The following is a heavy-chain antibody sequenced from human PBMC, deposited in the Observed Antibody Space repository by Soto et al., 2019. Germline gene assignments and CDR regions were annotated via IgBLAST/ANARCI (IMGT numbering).Heavy chain of an antibody. CDR1: GGSISSYY. CDR3: ARNARYFVVWSGYYKDAFVI. Sequence: SETLSLTCTVSGGSISSYYWSWIRQPPEKGLEWIGYIYYSGSTNYNPSLKSRVTISLDTSKNQFSLKLSSVTAADTAVYYCARNARYFVVWSGYYKDAFVIWGQGIMVNVSS. V-gene: IGHV4-59*01. J-gene: IGHJ3*02. CDR2: IYYSGST. D-gene: IGHD3-3*01.